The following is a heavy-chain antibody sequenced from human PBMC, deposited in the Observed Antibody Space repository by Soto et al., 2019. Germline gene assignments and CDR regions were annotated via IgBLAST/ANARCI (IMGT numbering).Heavy chain of an antibody. V-gene: IGHV3-30-3*01. CDR2: ISYDGSKK. D-gene: IGHD2-2*01. Sequence: QVQLVESGGGVVHAGRSLRRSCSASGFTFSSYAMHWVGQAPGKGLEWVAVISYDGSKKYYADSVKGRFTISRDNSKNTRYLQMNSLRAEDTAVYYCARARLDTPALDYWGQGTLVTLSS. CDR1: GFTFSSYA. CDR3: ARARLDTPALDY. J-gene: IGHJ4*02.